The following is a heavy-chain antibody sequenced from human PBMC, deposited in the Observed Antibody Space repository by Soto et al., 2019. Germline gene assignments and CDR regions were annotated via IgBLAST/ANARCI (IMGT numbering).Heavy chain of an antibody. Sequence: EVQLLESGGDLVQPGGSLRLSCAASGFTFGSYAMSWVRQAPGKGLEWVSGISGSGDSTYYADSVKGRFTISRDNSKDTPYLQMNSLRAEDTALYYCAKDLAGTVADFYDYWGQGTLVTVSS. V-gene: IGHV3-23*01. CDR2: ISGSGDST. D-gene: IGHD6-19*01. J-gene: IGHJ4*02. CDR1: GFTFGSYA. CDR3: AKDLAGTVADFYDY.